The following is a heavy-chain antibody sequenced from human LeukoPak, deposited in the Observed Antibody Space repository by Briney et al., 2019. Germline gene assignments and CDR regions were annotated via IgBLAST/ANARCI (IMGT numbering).Heavy chain of an antibody. CDR3: VRGAGWYDAQYFQL. CDR2: ISGSGRT. J-gene: IGHJ1*01. CDR1: GGSISSSAYY. V-gene: IGHV4-39*07. D-gene: IGHD6-19*01. Sequence: PSETLSLTCSVSGGSISSSAYYWGWIRQPPGKGPEWIGSISGSGRTYDNPPLKSRVTISVDTSKTEFSLRLRSVTAADTAVYYCVRGAGWYDAQYFQLWGQGTLVSVGS.